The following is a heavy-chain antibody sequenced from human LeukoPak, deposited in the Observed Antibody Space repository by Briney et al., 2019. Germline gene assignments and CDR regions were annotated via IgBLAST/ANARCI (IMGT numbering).Heavy chain of an antibody. J-gene: IGHJ4*02. CDR1: GFTFSDYA. CDR2: ISGSGDRT. V-gene: IGHV3-23*01. Sequence: GGSLRLSCAASGFTFSDYAMNWVRQAPGKGLEWVSGISGSGDRTSYGDAGKGRFTISRDNSKNTMYVQMNRLRAEDTAIYYCAKRGRDGYNSPIDYWGQGTLVTVSS. CDR3: AKRGRDGYNSPIDY. D-gene: IGHD5-24*01.